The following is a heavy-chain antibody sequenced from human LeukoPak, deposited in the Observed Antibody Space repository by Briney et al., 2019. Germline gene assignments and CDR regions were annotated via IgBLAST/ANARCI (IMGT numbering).Heavy chain of an antibody. V-gene: IGHV1-18*01. D-gene: IGHD1-26*01. J-gene: IGHJ1*01. CDR2: ISAYNGNT. CDR1: GYTFTSYG. CDR3: ARVAVRYSLLHYPPNAEYFQH. Sequence: ASVKVSCKASGYTFTSYGISWVRQAPGQGLEWMGWISAYNGNTNYAQKLQGRVTMTTDTSTSTAYMELRSLRSDDTAVYYCARVAVRYSLLHYPPNAEYFQHWGQGTLVTVSS.